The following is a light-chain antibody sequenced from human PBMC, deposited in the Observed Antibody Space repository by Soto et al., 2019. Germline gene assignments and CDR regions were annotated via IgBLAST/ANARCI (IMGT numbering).Light chain of an antibody. CDR1: QSVSSN. CDR3: KQYNNWPRN. Sequence: EIVMTQSPATLSVSPGERATLSCRASQSVSSNLAWYQQKPGQAPRLLMYGASTRATGIPARFSGSGSGTEFILTISSLQSEDFAVYYCKQYNNWPRNFGQGTKLEIK. V-gene: IGKV3-15*01. CDR2: GAS. J-gene: IGKJ2*01.